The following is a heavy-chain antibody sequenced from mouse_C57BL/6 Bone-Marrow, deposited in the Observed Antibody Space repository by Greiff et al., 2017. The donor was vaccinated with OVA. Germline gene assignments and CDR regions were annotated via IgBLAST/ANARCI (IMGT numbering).Heavy chain of an antibody. CDR3: ARGYPYWYFDV. Sequence: EVKLMESGPGLVKPSQSLSLTCSVTGYSITSGYYWNWIRQFPGNKLEWMGYISYDGSNNYNPSLKNRISITRDTSKNQFFLKLNSVTTEDTATYYCARGYPYWYFDVWGTGTTVTVSS. D-gene: IGHD2-14*01. J-gene: IGHJ1*03. V-gene: IGHV3-6*01. CDR2: ISYDGSN. CDR1: GYSITSGYY.